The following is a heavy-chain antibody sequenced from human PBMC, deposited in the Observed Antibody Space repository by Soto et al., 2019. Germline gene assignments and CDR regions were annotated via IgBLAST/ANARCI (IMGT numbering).Heavy chain of an antibody. CDR1: GFTFSSYA. J-gene: IGHJ6*02. Sequence: EVQLLESGGGLVQPGGPLSLSCAAPGFTFSSYAMKWVRQAPGKGLEWVSLIGESGTPTYYADSVKARFTISRDNSGNTLFLEMYSLRAEDTAVYYCARYIPGVRYYGMDVWGQGTTVTVSS. V-gene: IGHV3-23*01. CDR3: ARYIPGVRYYGMDV. CDR2: IGESGTPT. D-gene: IGHD2-2*01.